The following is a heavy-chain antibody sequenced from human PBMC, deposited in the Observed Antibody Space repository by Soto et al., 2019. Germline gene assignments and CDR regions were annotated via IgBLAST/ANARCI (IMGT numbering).Heavy chain of an antibody. Sequence: PGGSLRLSCAASGFTFSSYAMHWVRQAPGKGLEWVAVISYDGSNKYYADSVKGRFTISRDNSKNTLYLQMNSLRAEDTAVYYCARVVPIAVAGPFEYWGQGTLVTVSS. CDR3: ARVVPIAVAGPFEY. V-gene: IGHV3-30-3*01. CDR2: ISYDGSNK. D-gene: IGHD6-19*01. CDR1: GFTFSSYA. J-gene: IGHJ4*02.